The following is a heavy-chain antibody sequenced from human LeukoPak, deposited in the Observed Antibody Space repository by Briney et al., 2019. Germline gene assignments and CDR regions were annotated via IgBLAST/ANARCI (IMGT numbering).Heavy chain of an antibody. D-gene: IGHD1-1*01. Sequence: GGSLRLSCAASGFTFSNAWMSWARQAPGMGLEWVANIKQDGSEKYYVDSVKGRFTISRDNAKSSLSLQMNSLSAEDTALYYCARDGYNSANGIDVWGQGTMVTVSS. CDR2: IKQDGSEK. CDR3: ARDGYNSANGIDV. J-gene: IGHJ3*01. V-gene: IGHV3-7*01. CDR1: GFTFSNAW.